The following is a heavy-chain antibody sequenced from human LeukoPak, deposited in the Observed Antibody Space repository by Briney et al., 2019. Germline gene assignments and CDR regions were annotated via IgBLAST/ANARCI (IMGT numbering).Heavy chain of an antibody. J-gene: IGHJ4*02. V-gene: IGHV3-9*01. Sequence: GMSLRLSCAASGFTFDAYAMQWVRQAPGKGLEGVSGISWDSGNIDYADSVKGLFTIYRDNCKNTLYLQMNSLRAEDTAVYYCARASGYYYIGWFDCWGQASLAT. CDR2: ISWDSGNI. CDR3: ARASGYYYIGWFDC. D-gene: IGHD3-22*01. CDR1: GFTFDAYA.